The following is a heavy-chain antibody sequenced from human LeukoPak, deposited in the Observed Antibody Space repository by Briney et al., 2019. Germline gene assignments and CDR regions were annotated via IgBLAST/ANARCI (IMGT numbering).Heavy chain of an antibody. CDR3: ARLGIVAAAGTGAFDI. V-gene: IGHV1-18*01. J-gene: IGHJ3*02. CDR1: GYTFTSYG. D-gene: IGHD6-13*01. CDR2: ISAYNGNT. Sequence: ASVKVSCKASGYTFTSYGISWVRQAPGQGLEWMGWISAYNGNTNYAQKLQGRVTMTRDMSTSTVYMELSSLRSEDTAVYYCARLGIVAAAGTGAFDIWGQGTMVTVSS.